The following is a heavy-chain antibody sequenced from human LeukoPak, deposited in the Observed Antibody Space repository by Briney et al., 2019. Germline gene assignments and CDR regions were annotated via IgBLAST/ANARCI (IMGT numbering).Heavy chain of an antibody. J-gene: IGHJ4*02. CDR1: GFTFSSYA. CDR2: ISGSGGST. Sequence: SGGSLRLSCAASGFTFSSYAMSWVRQAPGKGLEWVSAISGSGGSTYYADSVKGRFTISRDNSKNTLYLQMNSLRAEDTAVYYCAKGGFRAIIRYYFDNWGQGTLVTVSS. D-gene: IGHD3-10*01. CDR3: AKGGFRAIIRYYFDN. V-gene: IGHV3-23*01.